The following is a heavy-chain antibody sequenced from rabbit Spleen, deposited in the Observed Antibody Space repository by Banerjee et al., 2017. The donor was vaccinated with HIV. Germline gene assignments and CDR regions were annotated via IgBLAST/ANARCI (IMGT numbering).Heavy chain of an antibody. Sequence: QSLEESGGDLVKPGASLTLTCTASGFSFGNRYYMCWVRQAPGKGLEWIACIYAGSSGSTYYADWAKGRFTISKTSSTTVTLQMTSLTAADTATYFCARDSSSSFSSYGMDLWGQGTLVTVS. D-gene: IGHD1-1*01. CDR3: ARDSSSSFSSYGMDL. J-gene: IGHJ6*01. CDR2: IYAGSSGST. CDR1: GFSFGNRYY. V-gene: IGHV1S40*01.